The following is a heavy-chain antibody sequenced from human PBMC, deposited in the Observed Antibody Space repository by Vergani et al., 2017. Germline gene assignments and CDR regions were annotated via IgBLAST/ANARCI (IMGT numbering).Heavy chain of an antibody. CDR1: GFSFGDYA. V-gene: IGHV3-15*01. D-gene: IGHD3-9*01. CDR3: TTPTKWELRYSFDY. CDR2: IRPKTDGETT. Sequence: EVQLVESGGGLVPPGRSLRLSCAASGFSFGDYAMTWVRQAPGKGLEWVARIRPKTDGETTDYAAPVKGRFTISRDDSKNTLYLQMNSLKTEDTAVYYCTTPTKWELRYSFDYWGQGTLVTVSS. J-gene: IGHJ4*02.